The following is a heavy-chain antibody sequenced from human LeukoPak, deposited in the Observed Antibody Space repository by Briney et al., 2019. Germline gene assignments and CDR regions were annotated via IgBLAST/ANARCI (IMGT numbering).Heavy chain of an antibody. J-gene: IGHJ4*02. D-gene: IGHD3-3*01. Sequence: ASVKVSCKASGYTFTDYYLHWVRQAPGHGLEWMGWIKPDGGDTNYAQRLQGRVTMTRDTSISTAYMELTNLSSDETAVYYCARGITIYGVMIIYFDSWGQGTLVTVSS. CDR1: GYTFTDYY. CDR2: IKPDGGDT. CDR3: ARGITIYGVMIIYFDS. V-gene: IGHV1-2*02.